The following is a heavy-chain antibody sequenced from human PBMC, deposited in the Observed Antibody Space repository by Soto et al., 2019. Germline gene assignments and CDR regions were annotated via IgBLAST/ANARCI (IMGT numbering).Heavy chain of an antibody. CDR1: GFIFRSFG. CDR2: IWYDGSNT. CDR3: VRDLLGLGGHFDY. D-gene: IGHD7-27*01. V-gene: IGHV3-33*01. Sequence: GGFLRLSCAASGFIFRSFGIHWVRQVPGKGLEWVAHIWYDGSNTYYADSVKGRFTISRDNSRNTLYLQMNSLRAEDTAVYHCVRDLLGLGGHFDYWGQGTLVTVSS. J-gene: IGHJ4*02.